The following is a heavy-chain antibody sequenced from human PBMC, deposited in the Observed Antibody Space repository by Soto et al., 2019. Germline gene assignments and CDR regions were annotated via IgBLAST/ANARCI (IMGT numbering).Heavy chain of an antibody. D-gene: IGHD4-17*01. J-gene: IGHJ4*02. CDR1: GGSISTSTFY. V-gene: IGHV4-39*07. Sequence: PSETLSLTCTVAGGSISTSTFYWGWMRQPPGKGLEWIASFYYSGSTYYNPSLKSRVTISVDTSKNQFSLKLSSVTAADTAVYYCARDATTIAFDYWGQGTLVTVSS. CDR2: FYYSGST. CDR3: ARDATTIAFDY.